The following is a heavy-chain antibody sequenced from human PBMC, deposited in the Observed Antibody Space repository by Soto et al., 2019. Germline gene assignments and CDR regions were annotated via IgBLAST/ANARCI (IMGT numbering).Heavy chain of an antibody. D-gene: IGHD2-8*02. V-gene: IGHV4-61*01. CDR1: GASVSSGSYY. Sequence: QVQLQESGPGLVKASETLSLTCTVPGASVSSGSYYWGWVRQPPGKGLHWIGFIYYNGFTNYGPSLKSRVTMSVDTSKNQFSLTLSSVTAADTAVYFCVRQYSSDCTGGLCFHALDIWGRGTRVTVSS. CDR2: IYYNGFT. J-gene: IGHJ3*02. CDR3: VRQYSSDCTGGLCFHALDI.